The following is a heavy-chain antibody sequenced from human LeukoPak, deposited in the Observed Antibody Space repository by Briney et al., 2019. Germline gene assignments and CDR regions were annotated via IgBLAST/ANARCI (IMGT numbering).Heavy chain of an antibody. V-gene: IGHV4-31*03. J-gene: IGHJ4*02. CDR2: IYYSGST. CDR1: VGSISSGGYY. Sequence: SETLSLTCTVSVGSISSGGYYWSWIRQHPGKGMEWIGYIYYSGSTYYNPSLKSRVTISVATSKNQFSLKLSSVTAADTAVYYCARDSDPRGLFDYWGQGTLVTVSS. CDR3: ARDSDPRGLFDY.